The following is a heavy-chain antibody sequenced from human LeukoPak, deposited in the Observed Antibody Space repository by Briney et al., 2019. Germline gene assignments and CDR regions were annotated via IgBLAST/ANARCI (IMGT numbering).Heavy chain of an antibody. CDR3: ARDGYCSSTSCLPDRAFDI. D-gene: IGHD2-2*03. Sequence: ASVKVSCKASGYTFTSYDINWVRQATGQGLEWMGWMNPNSGGTNYAQKFQGRVTMTRDTSISTAYMELSRLRSDDTAVYYCARDGYCSSTSCLPDRAFDIWGQGTMVTVSS. J-gene: IGHJ3*02. CDR2: MNPNSGGT. V-gene: IGHV1-2*02. CDR1: GYTFTSYD.